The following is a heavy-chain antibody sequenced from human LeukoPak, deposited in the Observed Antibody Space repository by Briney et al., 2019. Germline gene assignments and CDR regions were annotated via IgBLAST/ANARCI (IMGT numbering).Heavy chain of an antibody. CDR1: GGSISSYY. CDR2: IYYSGST. D-gene: IGHD6-19*01. J-gene: IGHJ4*02. CDR3: AREGKLTGYFGGLGFNY. Sequence: SETLSLTCTVSGGSISSYYWSWIRQPPGKGLEWIGNIYYSGSTIYNPSLKSRVTMSVDTSKNQFSLNLTSVTAADTAVYYCAREGKLTGYFGGLGFNYWGPGTLVTVSS. V-gene: IGHV4-59*01.